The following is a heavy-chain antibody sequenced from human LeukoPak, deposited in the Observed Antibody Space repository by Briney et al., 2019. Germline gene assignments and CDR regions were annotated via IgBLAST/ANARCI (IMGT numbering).Heavy chain of an antibody. D-gene: IGHD3-22*01. CDR3: ARGPRAVYYDSSGYYWDGGY. J-gene: IGHJ4*02. Sequence: SETLSLTCAVYGGSFSGYYWSWIRQPPGKGLEWIGEINHSGSTNYNPSLKSRVTISVDTSKNQFSLKLSSVTAADTAVYYCARGPRAVYYDSSGYYWDGGYWGQGTLVTVSS. CDR1: GGSFSGYY. CDR2: INHSGST. V-gene: IGHV4-34*01.